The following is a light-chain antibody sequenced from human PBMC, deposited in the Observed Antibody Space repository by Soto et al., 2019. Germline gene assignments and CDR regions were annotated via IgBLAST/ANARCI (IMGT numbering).Light chain of an antibody. Sequence: QSALTQPTSVSGSPGQSITISCTGTSSDVVFYNLVSWYQQHPGKAPKLMIYEGNNRPSGVSNRFSGSKSGNTASLTISGLQPEDEADYYCLSYTSANTRVFGGGTKVTVL. J-gene: IGLJ3*02. CDR1: SSDVVFYNL. CDR3: LSYTSANTRV. CDR2: EGN. V-gene: IGLV2-14*02.